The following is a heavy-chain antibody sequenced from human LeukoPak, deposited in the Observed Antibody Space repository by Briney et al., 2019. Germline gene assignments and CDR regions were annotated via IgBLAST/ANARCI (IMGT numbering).Heavy chain of an antibody. CDR2: IKQDGSEK. D-gene: IGHD3-3*01. Sequence: GGSLRLSCAASGFTFSSYWMSWVRQAPGKGLEWVANIKQDGSEKYYVDSVKGRFTISRDNAKNSLYLQMNSLRAEDTGVYFCAREVWDKVSDSWIGYHPNWGRGTQVIVSS. CDR3: AREVWDKVSDSWIGYHPN. J-gene: IGHJ4*02. V-gene: IGHV3-7*03. CDR1: GFTFSSYW.